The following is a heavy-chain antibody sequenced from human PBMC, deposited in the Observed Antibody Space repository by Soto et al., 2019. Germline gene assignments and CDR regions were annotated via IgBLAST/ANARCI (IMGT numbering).Heavy chain of an antibody. CDR2: INEDGRIT. Sequence: EVQLVESGGGLVQPGGSLRLSCAASGFTFSTNWMHWVRQVAGKGLIWVSRINEDGRITDYADSAKGRFTISRDNAKNTLYLQMNSLRAEDTAVYYCARDIGGGGSHWGQGTLVTVAS. V-gene: IGHV3-74*01. CDR1: GFTFSTNW. J-gene: IGHJ4*02. CDR3: ARDIGGGGSH. D-gene: IGHD3-16*01.